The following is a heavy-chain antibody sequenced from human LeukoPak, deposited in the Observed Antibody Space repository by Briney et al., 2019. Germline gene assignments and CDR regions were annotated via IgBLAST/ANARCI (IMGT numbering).Heavy chain of an antibody. J-gene: IGHJ4*02. Sequence: GGSLRLSCAASGFTFSSYSMNWVRQAPGRGLEWVSSISGSSSYIYYADPVKGRFTISRDNAKNSLYLQMNSLRAEDTAVYYCARDGRATKNDYWGQGTLVTVSS. CDR2: ISGSSSYI. CDR3: ARDGRATKNDY. V-gene: IGHV3-21*01. CDR1: GFTFSSYS. D-gene: IGHD5-24*01.